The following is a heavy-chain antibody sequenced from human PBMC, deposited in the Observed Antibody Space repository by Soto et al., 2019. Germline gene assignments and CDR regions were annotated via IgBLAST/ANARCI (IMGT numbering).Heavy chain of an antibody. Sequence: GGSLRLSCTASGFTFGDYAMSWFRQAPGKGLEWVGFIRSKAYGGTTEYAASVKGRFTISRDDSKSIAYLQMNSLKAEDTAVYYCTRDKESYYDFWSGYFRAFDIWGQGTMVTVSS. CDR2: IRSKAYGGTT. D-gene: IGHD3-3*01. J-gene: IGHJ3*02. V-gene: IGHV3-49*03. CDR1: GFTFGDYA. CDR3: TRDKESYYDFWSGYFRAFDI.